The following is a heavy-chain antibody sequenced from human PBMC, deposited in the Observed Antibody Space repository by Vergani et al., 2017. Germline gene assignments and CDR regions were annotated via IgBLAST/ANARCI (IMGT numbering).Heavy chain of an antibody. CDR1: GGSITSSSYY. J-gene: IGHJ4*02. CDR3: ARHLRGYRYGVFDY. D-gene: IGHD5-18*01. V-gene: IGHV4-39*01. Sequence: QLHLQESGPGLVKPSETLSLTCTVSGGSITSSSYYWGWIRQPPGKGLEWIGNIYHSGGAYYNPSLKGRVPISVDTSKNQFSLEVTSVTAADTAVYYCARHLRGYRYGVFDYWGQGREVTVSS. CDR2: IYHSGGA.